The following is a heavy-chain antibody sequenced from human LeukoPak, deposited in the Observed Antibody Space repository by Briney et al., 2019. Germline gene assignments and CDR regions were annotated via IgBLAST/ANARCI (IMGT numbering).Heavy chain of an antibody. CDR1: GFTFSSYS. CDR2: IGTSSSHI. J-gene: IGHJ5*02. CDR3: AKESDSGYHSEGPKT. Sequence: GGSLRVSCAASGFTFSSYSMNWVRQAPGKGLEWVSSIGTSSSHIYYADSVKGRFTISRDNAKKSLYLQMNSLRAEDTAVYSCAKESDSGYHSEGPKTWGLGTLVTVSS. D-gene: IGHD5-12*01. V-gene: IGHV3-21*01.